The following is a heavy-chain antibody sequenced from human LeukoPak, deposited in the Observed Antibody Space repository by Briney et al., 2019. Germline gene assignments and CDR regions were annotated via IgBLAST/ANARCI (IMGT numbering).Heavy chain of an antibody. V-gene: IGHV4-39*02. CDR2: IFRTGST. J-gene: IGHJ4*02. Sequence: SETLSLTCSVSGGSIGSSSYYWGWIRQPPGKGLEWIGSIFRTGSTYYSASLKSRVSISVDTSKNHIALKVTSVTAADTAVYYCARVRLSSSWPFDYWGQGTLVTVSS. D-gene: IGHD6-13*01. CDR3: ARVRLSSSWPFDY. CDR1: GGSIGSSSYY.